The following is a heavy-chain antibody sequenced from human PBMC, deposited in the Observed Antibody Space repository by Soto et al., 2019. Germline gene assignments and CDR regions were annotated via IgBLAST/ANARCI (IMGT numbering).Heavy chain of an antibody. D-gene: IGHD2-15*01. V-gene: IGHV3-13*05. J-gene: IGHJ4*02. CDR1: GFTLSNYD. CDR2: LGTSNDP. CDR3: ARTRVGCSDYCHPDH. Sequence: GGSLRLSCAASGFTLSNYDVHWVRQAPGTGLEWVSTLGTSNDPYYADSVKGRFTISREDAKNSFYLQMNSLRADDTAVYYCARTRVGCSDYCHPDHWGQGTLVTVSS.